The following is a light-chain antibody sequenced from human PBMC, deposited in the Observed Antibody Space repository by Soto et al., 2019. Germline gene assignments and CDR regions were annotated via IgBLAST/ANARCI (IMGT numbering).Light chain of an antibody. CDR1: QSVNSKY. Sequence: EIVLTQSPGTLSLSPGERATLSCRASQSVNSKYLAWYQQKPGQAPRLPIYAASSRATGIPDRFSGSGSGTDFTLTISRLEPEDFAVYYCQHYDRSPLFTFGPGTKVDV. CDR3: QHYDRSPLFT. V-gene: IGKV3-20*01. CDR2: AAS. J-gene: IGKJ3*01.